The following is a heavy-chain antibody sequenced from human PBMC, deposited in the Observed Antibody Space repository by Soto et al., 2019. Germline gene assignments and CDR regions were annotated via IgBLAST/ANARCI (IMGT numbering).Heavy chain of an antibody. CDR2: IWYDGSNK. CDR1: GVPFSNNW. V-gene: IGHV3-33*08. D-gene: IGHD3-16*01. Sequence: PGGSLRLSCAASGVPFSNNWMHWVRQAPGKGLEWVAVIWYDGSNKYYADSVKGRFTISRDNSKNTLYLQMNSLRAEDTAVYYCARHSPLGHYADYWGQGTLVTVSS. J-gene: IGHJ4*02. CDR3: ARHSPLGHYADY.